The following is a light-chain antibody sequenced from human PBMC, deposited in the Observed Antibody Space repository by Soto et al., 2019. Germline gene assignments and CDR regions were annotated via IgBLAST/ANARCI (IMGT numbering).Light chain of an antibody. J-gene: IGKJ1*01. CDR1: QSVSSNY. CDR2: GAS. Sequence: IVLTQSPYTLSLSPGERATLSCRASQSVSSNYLAWYQQIPGQAPRPLIYGASSRVPGIPDRFSGSGSGTDFTLTISRLEPEDFAVYYCQQYGSLPWTFGQGTKVDI. V-gene: IGKV3-20*01. CDR3: QQYGSLPWT.